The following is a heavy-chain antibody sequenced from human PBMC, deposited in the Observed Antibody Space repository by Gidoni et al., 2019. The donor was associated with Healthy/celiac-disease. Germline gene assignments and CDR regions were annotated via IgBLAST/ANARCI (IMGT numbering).Heavy chain of an antibody. V-gene: IGHV1-18*01. J-gene: IGHJ5*02. CDR3: ARDLADIVVVPAAMVGGSNWFDP. Sequence: QVQLVQSGAEVKKPGASVKVSCKASGYTFTSYGISWLRQAPGQGLEWMGWISAYNGNTNYAQKLQGRVTMTTDTSTSTAYMELRSLRSDDTAVYYCARDLADIVVVPAAMVGGSNWFDPWGQGTLVTVSS. CDR1: GYTFTSYG. D-gene: IGHD2-2*01. CDR2: ISAYNGNT.